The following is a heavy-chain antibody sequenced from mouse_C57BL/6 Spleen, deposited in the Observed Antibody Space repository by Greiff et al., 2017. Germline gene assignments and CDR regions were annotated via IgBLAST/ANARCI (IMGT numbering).Heavy chain of an antibody. CDR1: GFSINSDCY. Sequence: EVQVVESGPSLVRPSQTLSLTCTVTGFSINSDCYWIWIRQFPGNKLEYIGYTFYSGITYYNPSLESRTYITRDTSKNQFSLKLSSVTTEDTATYYCARAPSYFYAMDYWGQGTSVTVSS. J-gene: IGHJ4*01. CDR3: ARAPSYFYAMDY. CDR2: TFYSGIT. V-gene: IGHV3-3*01. D-gene: IGHD1-1*01.